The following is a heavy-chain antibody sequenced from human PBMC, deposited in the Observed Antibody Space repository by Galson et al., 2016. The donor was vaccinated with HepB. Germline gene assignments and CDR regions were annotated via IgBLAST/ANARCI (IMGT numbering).Heavy chain of an antibody. J-gene: IGHJ3*02. CDR1: GGPFKNYA. V-gene: IGHV1-69*13. CDR2: IIPLFTTT. Sequence: SVKVSCKASGGPFKNYAINWVRQAPGQRLEWMGRIIPLFTTTNYAQKFQGRVTITADESTSTTYMELSSLKSDDTAVYYCASGLGYCSGTNCYVNDAFDIWGQGTMVTGS. D-gene: IGHD2-15*01. CDR3: ASGLGYCSGTNCYVNDAFDI.